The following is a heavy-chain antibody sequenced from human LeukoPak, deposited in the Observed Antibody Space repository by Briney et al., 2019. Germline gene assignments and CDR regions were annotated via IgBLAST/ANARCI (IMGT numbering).Heavy chain of an antibody. CDR1: GGSFSGYY. Sequence: PSETLSLTCAVYGGSFSGYYWSWIRQPPGKGLEWIGEINHSGSTNYNPSLKSRVTISVDTSKNQFSLKLSSVTAADTAVYYCARLSHYPRSSGWVPLDYWGQGTLVTVSS. V-gene: IGHV4-34*01. CDR2: INHSGST. D-gene: IGHD6-19*01. J-gene: IGHJ4*02. CDR3: ARLSHYPRSSGWVPLDY.